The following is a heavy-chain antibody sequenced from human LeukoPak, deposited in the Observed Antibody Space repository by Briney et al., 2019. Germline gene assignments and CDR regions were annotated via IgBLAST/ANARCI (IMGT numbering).Heavy chain of an antibody. V-gene: IGHV3-33*08. D-gene: IGHD3-22*01. CDR1: GFTVSSNS. J-gene: IGHJ4*02. CDR2: IRYDGSNK. Sequence: GGSLRLSCTVSGFTVSSNSMSWVRQAPGEGLEWVAFIRYDGSNKYYADSVKGRFTISRDNSKNTLYLQMNSLKTEDTAVYYCTRQWSEPYYYDSSGYYYYFDYWGQGTLVTVSS. CDR3: TRQWSEPYYYDSSGYYYYFDY.